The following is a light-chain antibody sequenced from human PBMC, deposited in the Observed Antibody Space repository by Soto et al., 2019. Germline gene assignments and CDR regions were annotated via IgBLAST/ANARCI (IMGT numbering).Light chain of an antibody. CDR1: QSVSSY. Sequence: EIVLTQSPATLSLSPGERATLSCRASQSVSSYLAWYQQKPGQAPRPLIYDASNRATGIPARFSGSGSGTDFTLTISSLGPEDFAVYYCQQRSNWPPGSPFGPGTKVDIK. V-gene: IGKV3-11*01. J-gene: IGKJ3*01. CDR3: QQRSNWPPGSP. CDR2: DAS.